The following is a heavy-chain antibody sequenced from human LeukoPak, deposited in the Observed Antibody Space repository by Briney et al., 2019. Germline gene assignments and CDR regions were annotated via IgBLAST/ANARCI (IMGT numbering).Heavy chain of an antibody. J-gene: IGHJ3*02. CDR1: GYTFTGYH. CDR2: INPNSGGT. V-gene: IGHV1-2*02. D-gene: IGHD5-18*01. Sequence: GASVKVSCKASGYTFTGYHMHWVRQAPGQGLEWMGWINPNSGGTNYAQKFQGRVTMTRDTSISTAYMELSRLRSDDTAVYYCARVKGRLPNPYDAFDIWGQGTMVTVSS. CDR3: ARVKGRLPNPYDAFDI.